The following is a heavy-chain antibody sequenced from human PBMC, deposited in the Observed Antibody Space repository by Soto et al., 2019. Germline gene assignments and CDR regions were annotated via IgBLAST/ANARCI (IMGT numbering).Heavy chain of an antibody. J-gene: IGHJ4*02. Sequence: QITLNESGPTQVKPRQTLTLTCTFSGFSLTNSGGGVGWIRQTPGKAAEGVAHFYWDDDKRYSPSLKSSLTIPKDTAKNQVVLTMADLDPADTATYYCAHRVLRTVFGLVTTTAIYFDFWGQGTPVAVSS. CDR2: FYWDDDK. D-gene: IGHD3-3*01. CDR3: AHRVLRTVFGLVTTTAIYFDF. CDR1: GFSLTNSGGG. V-gene: IGHV2-5*02.